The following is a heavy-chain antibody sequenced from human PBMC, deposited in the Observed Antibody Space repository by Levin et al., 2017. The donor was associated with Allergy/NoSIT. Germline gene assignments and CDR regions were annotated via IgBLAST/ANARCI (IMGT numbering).Heavy chain of an antibody. J-gene: IGHJ4*02. CDR1: GFSVSSSY. V-gene: IGHV3-53*01. D-gene: IGHD3-9*01. CDR2: IYRGGGST. Sequence: LSLTCAASGFSVSSSYMSWVRQAPGKGLEWVSVIYRGGGSTNYADSVKGRFTISRDNSKNTVYLQMNTLRAEDTAVYYCARDLGDYDILSGFSNWGQGTQVTVAS. CDR3: ARDLGDYDILSGFSN.